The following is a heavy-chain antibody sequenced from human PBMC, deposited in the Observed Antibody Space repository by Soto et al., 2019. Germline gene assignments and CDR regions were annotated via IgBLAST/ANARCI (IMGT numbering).Heavy chain of an antibody. D-gene: IGHD6-13*01. CDR3: ARLIAAAGTSYYYGMDV. V-gene: IGHV4-31*03. Sequence: QVQLQESGPGLVKPSQTLSLTCTVSGGSISSGGYYWSWIRQHPGKGLEWIVYIYYSGSTYYNPSLKSRVTISVDTSKNQFSLKLSSVTAADTAVYYCARLIAAAGTSYYYGMDVWGQGTTVTVSS. CDR1: GGSISSGGYY. J-gene: IGHJ6*02. CDR2: IYYSGST.